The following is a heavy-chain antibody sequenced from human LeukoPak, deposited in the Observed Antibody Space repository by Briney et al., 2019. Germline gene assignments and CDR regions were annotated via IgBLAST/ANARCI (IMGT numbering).Heavy chain of an antibody. V-gene: IGHV3-33*01. CDR3: ARSSEIAAPFDP. J-gene: IGHJ5*02. Sequence: GRSLRLSCAASGFTFSSYGMHWVRQAPGKGLEWVAVTWYDGSNKYYADSVKGRFTISRDNSKNTLYLQMNSLRAEDTAVCYCARSSEIAAPFDPWGQGTLVTVSS. CDR1: GFTFSSYG. CDR2: TWYDGSNK. D-gene: IGHD3-10*01.